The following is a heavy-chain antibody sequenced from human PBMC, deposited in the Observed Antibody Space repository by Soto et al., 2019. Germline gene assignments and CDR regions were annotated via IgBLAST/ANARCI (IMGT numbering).Heavy chain of an antibody. J-gene: IGHJ4*02. CDR3: ARRKHGDSSGWGEFDY. V-gene: IGHV4-39*01. CDR1: NGSISSSNYH. Sequence: QLQLQESGPGLVKPSETLSLTCTVSNGSISSSNYHWGWIRQAPGKGLECIGSIYYSGTTYYNPSLNIRVTISVETSKNQFSLKRSSVTAADTAVYYCARRKHGDSSGWGEFDYWGQGTLVTVSS. CDR2: IYYSGTT. D-gene: IGHD6-19*01.